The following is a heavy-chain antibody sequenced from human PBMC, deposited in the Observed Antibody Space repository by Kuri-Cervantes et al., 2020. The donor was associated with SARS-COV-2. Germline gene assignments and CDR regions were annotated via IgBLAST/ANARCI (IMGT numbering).Heavy chain of an antibody. CDR2: IQEDGNEK. Sequence: GESLKISCAASGFTFSSYSMNWVRQAPGKGLEWVANIQEDGNEKYYVDSVKGRFTISRDNARNSLDLLLKSLRVEDTAVYYCARSKGLGGFWSVSYAGLDYWGQGTLVTVSS. D-gene: IGHD3-3*01. V-gene: IGHV3-7*01. CDR1: GFTFSSYS. J-gene: IGHJ4*02. CDR3: ARSKGLGGFWSVSYAGLDY.